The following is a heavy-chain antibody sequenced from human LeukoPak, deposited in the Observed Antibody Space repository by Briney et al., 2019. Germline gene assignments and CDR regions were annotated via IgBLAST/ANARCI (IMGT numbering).Heavy chain of an antibody. V-gene: IGHV1-69*01. D-gene: IGHD3-9*01. J-gene: IGHJ4*02. CDR1: GGTFSSYA. CDR2: IIPIFGTA. Sequence: GSSVKVSCKASGGTFSSYAISWVRQAPGQGLEWMGGIIPIFGTANYAQKFQGRVTITADESTGTAYMELRSLRSDDTAVYYCARDRDYDILTAEDYWGQGTLVTVSS. CDR3: ARDRDYDILTAEDY.